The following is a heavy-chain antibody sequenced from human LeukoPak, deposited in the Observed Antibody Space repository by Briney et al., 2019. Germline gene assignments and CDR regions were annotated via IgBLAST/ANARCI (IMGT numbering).Heavy chain of an antibody. CDR2: ISWNSGSI. D-gene: IGHD6-25*01. J-gene: IGHJ4*02. Sequence: GGSLRLSCAASGFTFDDYAMHRVRQAPGKGLEWVSGISWNSGSIGYADSVKGRFTISRDNAKNSLYLQMNSLRAEDMALYYCAKDTAASPNYYFDYWGQGTLVTVSS. CDR3: AKDTAASPNYYFDY. V-gene: IGHV3-9*03. CDR1: GFTFDDYA.